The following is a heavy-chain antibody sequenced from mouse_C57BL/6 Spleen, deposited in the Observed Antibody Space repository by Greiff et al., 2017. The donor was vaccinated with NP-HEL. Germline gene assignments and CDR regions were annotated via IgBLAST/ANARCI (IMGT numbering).Heavy chain of an antibody. D-gene: IGHD2-3*01. CDR1: GFTFSSYA. V-gene: IGHV5-4*01. J-gene: IGHJ2*01. Sequence: EVMLVESGGGLVKPGGSLKLSCAASGFTFSSYAMSWVRQTPEKRLEWVATISDGGSYTYYPDNVKGRFTIYRDHAKNKLYLQMSHLKSEDTAMYYCARDREDGYYYDYWGQGTTLTVSS. CDR2: ISDGGSYT. CDR3: ARDREDGYYYDY.